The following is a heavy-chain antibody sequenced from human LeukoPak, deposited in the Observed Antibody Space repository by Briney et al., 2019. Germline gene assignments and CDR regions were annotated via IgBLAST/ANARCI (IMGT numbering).Heavy chain of an antibody. Sequence: GGSLRLSCAASGFTFSSYWMSWVRQAPGKGLEWVANIKQDGSEKYYVDSVKGRFTISRDNAKNSLYLQMNSLRAEDTAVYYCAKKVVVVITSPFDYWGQGTLVTVSS. CDR3: AKKVVVVITSPFDY. V-gene: IGHV3-7*03. D-gene: IGHD3-22*01. J-gene: IGHJ4*02. CDR2: IKQDGSEK. CDR1: GFTFSSYW.